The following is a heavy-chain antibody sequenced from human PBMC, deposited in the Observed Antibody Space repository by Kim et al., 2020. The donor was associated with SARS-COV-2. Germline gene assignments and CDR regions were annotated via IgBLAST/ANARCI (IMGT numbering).Heavy chain of an antibody. D-gene: IGHD3-10*01. V-gene: IGHV3-53*01. J-gene: IGHJ4*02. Sequence: GGSLRLSCAASGFTVTSNSMSWVRQAPGKGLEWVSVISNGGSTYYADSVKGRFTISSDNSKNTLYRQMNSLRAEDTAVYYCSIYGSGVDYWGQGTLVTVSS. CDR3: SIYGSGVDY. CDR2: ISNGGST. CDR1: GFTVTSNS.